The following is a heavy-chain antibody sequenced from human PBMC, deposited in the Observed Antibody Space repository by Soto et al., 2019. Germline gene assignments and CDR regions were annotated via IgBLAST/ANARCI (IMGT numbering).Heavy chain of an antibody. V-gene: IGHV1-18*03. CDR1: GYTFTSYG. D-gene: IGHD3-22*01. CDR2: ISAYNGNT. J-gene: IGHJ4*02. CDR3: ARVRRHYYDSSGDYYFDY. Sequence: ASVKVSCKASGYTFTSYGISWVRQAPGQGLEWMGWISAYNGNTNYAQKLQGRVTMTTDTSTSTAYMELRSLRSDDMAVYYCARVRRHYYDSSGDYYFDYWGQGTLVTVSS.